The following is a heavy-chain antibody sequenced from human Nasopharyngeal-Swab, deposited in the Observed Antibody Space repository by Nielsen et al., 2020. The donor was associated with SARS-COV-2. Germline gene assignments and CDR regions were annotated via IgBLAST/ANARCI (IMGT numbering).Heavy chain of an antibody. J-gene: IGHJ4*02. V-gene: IGHV4-34*01. Sequence: SETLSLTCAVCGGSFSGYYWSWIRQPPGKGLEWIGEINHSGSTNYNPSLKSRVTISVDTSKNQFSLKLSSVTAADTAVYYCARGFSTKNYWGSAQYYFDYWGQGTLVTVSS. D-gene: IGHD7-27*01. CDR2: INHSGST. CDR1: GGSFSGYY. CDR3: ARGFSTKNYWGSAQYYFDY.